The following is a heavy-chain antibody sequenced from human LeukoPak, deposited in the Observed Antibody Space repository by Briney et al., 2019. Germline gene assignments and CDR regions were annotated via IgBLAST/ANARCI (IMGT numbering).Heavy chain of an antibody. CDR2: IYTSGST. CDR1: GGSISSYH. J-gene: IGHJ6*03. D-gene: IGHD3-10*01. V-gene: IGHV4-4*07. Sequence: SETLSLTCTVSGGSISSYHWSWVRQPAGKGLEWIGRIYTSGSTNYNPSLRSRVTMSVDTSKNQFSLKLSSVTAADTAVYYCARERAYGSGSYYYYYYYMDVWGKGTTVTVSS. CDR3: ARERAYGSGSYYYYYYYMDV.